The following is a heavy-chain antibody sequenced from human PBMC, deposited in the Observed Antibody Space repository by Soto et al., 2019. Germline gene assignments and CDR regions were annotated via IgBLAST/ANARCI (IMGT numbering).Heavy chain of an antibody. CDR1: GYTFTSYD. CDR3: ARELNTDGEDY. CDR2: MNPNSGNT. D-gene: IGHD2-15*01. J-gene: IGHJ4*02. Sequence: QVQLVQSGAEVKKPGASVKVSCKASGYTFTSYDINWVRQATGQGLEWMGWMNPNSGNTGYAHKFQGRVTMNRNTSISTAYMELSRLRSEPTAVYYCARELNTDGEDYWGQGTVVTVSS. V-gene: IGHV1-8*01.